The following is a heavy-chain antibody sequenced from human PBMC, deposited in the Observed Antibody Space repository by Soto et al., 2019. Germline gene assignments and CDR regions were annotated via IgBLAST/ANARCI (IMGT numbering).Heavy chain of an antibody. CDR2: IYYSGST. J-gene: IGHJ4*02. D-gene: IGHD3-10*01. V-gene: IGHV4-39*01. CDR3: ARPTMVRGVVPEYYFDY. Sequence: QLQLQESGPGLVKPSETLSLTCTVSGGSISSSSYYWGWIRQPPGKGLEWIGSIYYSGSTYYNPSLKSRVTISVDTSKNQFSRKLSSVTAADTAVYYCARPTMVRGVVPEYYFDYWGQGTLVTVSS. CDR1: GGSISSSSYY.